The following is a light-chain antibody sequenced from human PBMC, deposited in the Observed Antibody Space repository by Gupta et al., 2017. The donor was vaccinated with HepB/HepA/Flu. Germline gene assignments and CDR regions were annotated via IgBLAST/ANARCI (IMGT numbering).Light chain of an antibody. CDR2: EVN. J-gene: IGLJ2*01. CDR1: SSDVGIYNF. Sequence: QSALTQPLSASGSPGQSVTISCTGTSSDVGIYNFVSWYQQHPGKAPKLMIYEVNRRPSGVPDRFSGSKSGNTASLTVSGLQAEDEADYFCSSFAGSNNFVIFGGGTKLTVL. CDR3: SSFAGSNNFVI. V-gene: IGLV2-8*01.